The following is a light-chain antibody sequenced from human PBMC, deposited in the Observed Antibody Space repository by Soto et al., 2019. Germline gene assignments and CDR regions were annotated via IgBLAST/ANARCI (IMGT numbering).Light chain of an antibody. CDR1: QSFSSSY. Sequence: EIVLTQSPGTLSLSPGERATLSCRASQSFSSSYLAWYQQKPGQAPRLLIYGASSRATGIPDRFSGGVSGTDFTLTISRLEPEDFAVYYCQQYVTSPMYTFGQGTKREIK. CDR3: QQYVTSPMYT. CDR2: GAS. V-gene: IGKV3-20*01. J-gene: IGKJ2*01.